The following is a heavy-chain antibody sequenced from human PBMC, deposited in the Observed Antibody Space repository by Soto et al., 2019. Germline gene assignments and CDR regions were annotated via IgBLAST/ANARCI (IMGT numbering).Heavy chain of an antibody. Sequence: EAQLVESGGGLVQPGGSLRLACAASGFTFSNYWMHWVRQAPGKGLVWVSRINSDGSRTNYADSVKGRFTVSRDNARNTLYLQMNSLRAEDTAMYFCARFSMSSVVAATYVDYWGQGTLVTVSS. CDR3: ARFSMSSVVAATYVDY. J-gene: IGHJ4*02. V-gene: IGHV3-74*01. CDR1: GFTFSNYW. CDR2: INSDGSRT. D-gene: IGHD2-15*01.